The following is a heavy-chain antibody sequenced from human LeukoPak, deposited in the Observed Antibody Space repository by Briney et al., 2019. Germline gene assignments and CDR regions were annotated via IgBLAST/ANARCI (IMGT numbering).Heavy chain of an antibody. D-gene: IGHD5-18*01. CDR3: ARDGGTAMAPDY. CDR1: GFTFSSYA. CDR2: ISYDGSIK. J-gene: IGHJ4*02. Sequence: VRSLRLSCAASGFTFSSYAMHWVRQAPGKGLEWVAVISYDGSIKYYADSVKGRFTISRDNSKNTLYLQMNSLRAEDTAVYYCARDGGTAMAPDYWGQGTLVTVSS. V-gene: IGHV3-30-3*01.